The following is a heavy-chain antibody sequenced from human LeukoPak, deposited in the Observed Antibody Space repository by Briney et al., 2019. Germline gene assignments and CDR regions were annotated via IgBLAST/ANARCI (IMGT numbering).Heavy chain of an antibody. CDR1: GFTFSDYY. D-gene: IGHD3-10*01. CDR2: ISSSGSTI. CDR3: ARDRARGVGKSSWFDP. Sequence: GGSLRLSCAASGFTFSDYYMSWIRQAPGKGLEWVSYISSSGSTIYYADSVKGRFTISGDNAKNSLYLQMNSLRAEDTAVYYCARDRARGVGKSSWFDPWGQGTLVTVSS. V-gene: IGHV3-11*04. J-gene: IGHJ5*02.